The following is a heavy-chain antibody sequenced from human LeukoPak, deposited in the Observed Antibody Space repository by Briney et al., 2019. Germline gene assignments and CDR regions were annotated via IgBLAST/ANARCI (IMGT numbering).Heavy chain of an antibody. V-gene: IGHV4-59*01. CDR1: GGSISSYY. Sequence: ASETLSLTCSVSGGSISSYYWSWIRQPSGKGLEWIGYIYYSGSTNYNPSLKSRVTISVDTSKNQFSLKLSSVTAADTAVYYCASQTVVAAIEGAFDIWGQGTMVTVSS. D-gene: IGHD2-15*01. J-gene: IGHJ3*02. CDR3: ASQTVVAAIEGAFDI. CDR2: IYYSGST.